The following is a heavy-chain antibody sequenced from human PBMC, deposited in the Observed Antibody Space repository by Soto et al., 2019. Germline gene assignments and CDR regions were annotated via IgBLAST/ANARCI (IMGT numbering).Heavy chain of an antibody. J-gene: IGHJ6*02. V-gene: IGHV1-69*06. CDR1: GGTYNSYA. D-gene: IGHD1-1*01. CDR2: IIPIFENA. Sequence: QVQLLQSGAEVRKPGSSVKVSCKASGGTYNSYAFTWVRQARGQGLEWVGGIIPIFENAVYAQRFEGRVTITGENPTRTPYLEMTTRSFEDTAVYYWTTWWATAWYKYYVVDGWGQGTGVTVSS. CDR3: TTWWATAWYKYYVVDG.